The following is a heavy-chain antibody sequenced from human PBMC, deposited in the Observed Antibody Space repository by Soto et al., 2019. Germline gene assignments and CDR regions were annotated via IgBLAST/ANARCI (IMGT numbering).Heavy chain of an antibody. CDR2: MSGDGRT. V-gene: IGHV3-23*01. J-gene: IGHJ4*02. CDR3: VKWHTSNFDSLPFTGFDF. Sequence: TGGSLRLSCVGFGFTFSDSVMAWVRQAPGKGLEWLSVMSGDGRTRYALSVTGRFTISRDNSKNTLYLQMRSLRAEDAAAYYCVKWHTSNFDSLPFTGFDFWGQGTQVTVSS. D-gene: IGHD3-22*01. CDR1: GFTFSDSV.